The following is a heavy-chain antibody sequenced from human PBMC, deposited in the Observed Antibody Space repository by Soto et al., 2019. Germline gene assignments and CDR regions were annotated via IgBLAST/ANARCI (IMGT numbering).Heavy chain of an antibody. D-gene: IGHD3-16*01. J-gene: IGHJ5*01. V-gene: IGHV3-33*01. CDR1: GFTFSSYG. CDR3: ARALRWWELQSYGYYLDMHS. Sequence: PGGSLRLSCAASGFTFSSYGMHWVLQAPGKGLEWVAVIWYDGSSTYYADSVKGRFTISRDNSKNTLYLQMNSLRAEDTAVYYFARALRWWELQSYGYYLDMHSWGKGT. CDR2: IWYDGSST.